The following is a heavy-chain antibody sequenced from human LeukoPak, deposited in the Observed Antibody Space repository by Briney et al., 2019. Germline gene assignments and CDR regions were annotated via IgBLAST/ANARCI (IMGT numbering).Heavy chain of an antibody. CDR1: GFTFSSYG. CDR3: AKSPIWFGEPDYGMDV. CDR2: ISYDGSNK. Sequence: GGSLRLSCAAPGFTFSSYGMHWVRQAPGKGLEWVAVISYDGSNKYYADSVKGRFTISRDNSKNTLYLQMNSLRAEDTAVYYCAKSPIWFGEPDYGMDVWGKGTTVTVSS. D-gene: IGHD3-10*01. J-gene: IGHJ6*04. V-gene: IGHV3-30*18.